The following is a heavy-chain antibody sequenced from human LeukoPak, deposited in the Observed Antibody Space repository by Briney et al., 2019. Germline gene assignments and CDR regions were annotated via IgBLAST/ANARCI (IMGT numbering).Heavy chain of an antibody. Sequence: GGSLRLSCAASGFTFSDSAMSWVRQAPGKGLEWVSLIGASGASTYYADSVRGRFTISRDNSKNTLYLHMNSLRGEDTAVYYCAKDLFHDSSGWVFDYWGQGTLVTVSS. J-gene: IGHJ4*02. V-gene: IGHV3-23*01. CDR3: AKDLFHDSSGWVFDY. CDR2: IGASGAST. CDR1: GFTFSDSA. D-gene: IGHD6-19*01.